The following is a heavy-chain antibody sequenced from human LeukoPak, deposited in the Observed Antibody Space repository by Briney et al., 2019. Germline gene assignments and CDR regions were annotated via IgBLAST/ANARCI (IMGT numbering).Heavy chain of an antibody. CDR2: ISWSGDRM. D-gene: IGHD2-2*01. J-gene: IGHJ4*02. CDR3: AKDLGGSATTV. Sequence: PGRSLRLSCAASGFTFEDHVMHWVRQATGKGLEWVSSISWSGDRMGYADAVKGRFTISRDNAKNSLFLQMNSLRVEDTALYYCAKDLGGSATTVWGQGTLVTVSS. V-gene: IGHV3-9*01. CDR1: GFTFEDHV.